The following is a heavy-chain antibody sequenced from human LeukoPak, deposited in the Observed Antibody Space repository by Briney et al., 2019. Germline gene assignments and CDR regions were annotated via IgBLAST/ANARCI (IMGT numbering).Heavy chain of an antibody. CDR2: IYYTGST. V-gene: IGHV4-39*01. CDR1: GGSISSSTYY. CDR3: ARRGGLGRAFDV. D-gene: IGHD1-26*01. J-gene: IGHJ3*01. Sequence: SETLSLTCTVSGGSISSSTYYWGWIRQPPGKGLEWIGSIYYTGSTYYNPSLKSRVTISVDTSKNQFLLKLSSVTAAVTAVYYFARRGGLGRAFDVWGQGTMVTVSS.